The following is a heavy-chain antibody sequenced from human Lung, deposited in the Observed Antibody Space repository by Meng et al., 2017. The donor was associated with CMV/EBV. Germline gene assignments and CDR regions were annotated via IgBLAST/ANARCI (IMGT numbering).Heavy chain of an antibody. CDR2: IFPADSDT. CDR3: ARLDFWSGYHQKGVLGTEKLQY. J-gene: IGHJ1*01. D-gene: IGHD3-3*01. Sequence: GEXXTISCRGSGYNFTNYWIGWVRQMPGKGLEWMGIIFPADSDTRYSPSFQGQVTITADKSISTAYLQWSSLKASDTAIYYCARLDFWSGYHQKGVLGTEKLQYXGQGXLVTVSS. V-gene: IGHV5-51*01. CDR1: GYNFTNYW.